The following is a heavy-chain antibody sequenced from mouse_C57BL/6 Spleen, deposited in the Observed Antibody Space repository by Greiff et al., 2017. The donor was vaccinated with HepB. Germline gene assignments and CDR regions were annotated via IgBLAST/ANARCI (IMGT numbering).Heavy chain of an antibody. V-gene: IGHV1-22*01. CDR1: GYTFTDYN. J-gene: IGHJ3*01. Sequence: VQLKQSGPELVKPGASVKMSCKASGYTFTDYNMHWVKQSHGKSLEWIGYINPNNGGTSYNQKFKGKATLTVNKSSSTAYMELRSLTSEDSAVYYCAMDYYGSSSFAYWGQGTLVTVSA. D-gene: IGHD1-1*01. CDR2: INPNNGGT. CDR3: AMDYYGSSSFAY.